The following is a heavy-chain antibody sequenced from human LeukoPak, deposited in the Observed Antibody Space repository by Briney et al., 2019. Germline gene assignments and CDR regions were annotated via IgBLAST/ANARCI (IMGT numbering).Heavy chain of an antibody. CDR3: ARDGGYCSGGSCYVGYWFDP. Sequence: PGRSLRLSCAASGFTFSSYSMNWVRQAPGKGLEWVSSISSSSSYIYYADSVKGRFTISRDNAKNSLYLQMNSLRAEDTAVYYCARDGGYCSGGSCYVGYWFDPWGQGTLVTVSS. V-gene: IGHV3-21*01. D-gene: IGHD2-15*01. CDR2: ISSSSSYI. J-gene: IGHJ5*02. CDR1: GFTFSSYS.